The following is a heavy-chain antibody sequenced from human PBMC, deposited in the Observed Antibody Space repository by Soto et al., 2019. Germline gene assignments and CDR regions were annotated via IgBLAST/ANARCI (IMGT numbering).Heavy chain of an antibody. J-gene: IGHJ4*02. D-gene: IGHD5-18*01. CDR1: GFTFSSYW. Sequence: EVQVVESGGGLVQPGGSLRLSCVGSGFTFSSYWRHWVRQVPGKGPVWVSRINSAGSASSYVDFVKGRFTVSRDNAKNTLYLEMNSLSAEDTAVYYCATGGYSYGWVYWGQGTLVTVSS. V-gene: IGHV3-74*01. CDR3: ATGGYSYGWVY. CDR2: INSAGSAS.